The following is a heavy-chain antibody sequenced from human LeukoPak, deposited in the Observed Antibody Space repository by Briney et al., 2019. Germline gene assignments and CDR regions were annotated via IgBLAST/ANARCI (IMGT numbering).Heavy chain of an antibody. CDR1: GFTFSSYA. D-gene: IGHD3-22*01. J-gene: IGHJ5*02. Sequence: PGGSLRLSRAASGFTFSSYAMSWVRQAPGKGLEWVSAISGSGGSTYYADSVKGRFTISRDNSKNTLYLQMNSLRAEDTAVYYCAKDQIYDSSGYYLWGQGTLVTVSS. CDR3: AKDQIYDSSGYYL. V-gene: IGHV3-23*01. CDR2: ISGSGGST.